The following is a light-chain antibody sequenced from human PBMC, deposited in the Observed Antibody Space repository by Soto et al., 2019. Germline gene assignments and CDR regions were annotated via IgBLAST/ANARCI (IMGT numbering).Light chain of an antibody. CDR3: QQYSPALT. CDR1: QSVGST. J-gene: IGKJ4*02. Sequence: EILMTQSPATLSVSPGERVILSCRASQSVGSTLAWYQQKPGQAPRLLIRGASTRATGVPARFSGSGSGTEFTRTISSLQSEDFAVYYCQQYSPALTFGGGTTLEIK. V-gene: IGKV3-15*01. CDR2: GAS.